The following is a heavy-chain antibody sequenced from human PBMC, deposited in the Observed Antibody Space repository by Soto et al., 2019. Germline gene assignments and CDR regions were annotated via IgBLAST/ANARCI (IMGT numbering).Heavy chain of an antibody. CDR2: IKQDGSET. J-gene: IGHJ6*02. CDR1: GFTFNTYW. CDR3: ARDPPYGSGTSQNYGMDV. D-gene: IGHD3-10*01. V-gene: IGHV3-7*04. Sequence: EVQLVESGGGLVQPGGSLRLSCAASGFTFNTYWMTWVRQAPGKGLEWVANIKQDGSETYYVDSVKGRFTISRDNAKNSXXLQMNSLRAEDTAVYYCARDPPYGSGTSQNYGMDVWGQGTTVTVSS.